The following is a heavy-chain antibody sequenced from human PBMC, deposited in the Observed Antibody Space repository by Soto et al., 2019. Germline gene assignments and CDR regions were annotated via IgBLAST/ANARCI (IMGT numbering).Heavy chain of an antibody. CDR3: ARGLSFRGDFAV. CDR2: IYHAGSP. CDR1: GGSISSSSW. Sequence: HLQESGPGLVKPSGTLSLTCDVSGGSISSSSWWTWVRQSPGKGLEWIGEIYHAGSPNYNPSFQSRVTILADKSKNHFSLRRTSVTAADTAIYYCARGLSFRGDFAVWGQGTTVTVSS. D-gene: IGHD3-16*02. J-gene: IGHJ3*01. V-gene: IGHV4-4*02.